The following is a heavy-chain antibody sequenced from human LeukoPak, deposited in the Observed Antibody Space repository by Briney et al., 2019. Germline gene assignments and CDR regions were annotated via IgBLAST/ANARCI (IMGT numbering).Heavy chain of an antibody. V-gene: IGHV3-30*02. Sequence: GGSLTLSCAASGFTFSRYGMHGLRQPPGRGLEGVAFIRDDGSNKHYADSVKGQFTIPTDNSKHTPFLQMNSVRAEDTALYYCARSRNAFDYWGQGTLVTISS. CDR1: GFTFSRYG. CDR3: ARSRNAFDY. J-gene: IGHJ4*02. CDR2: IRDDGSNK.